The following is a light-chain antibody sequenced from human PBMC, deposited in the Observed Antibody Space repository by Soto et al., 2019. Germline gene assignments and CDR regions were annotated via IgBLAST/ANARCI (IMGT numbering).Light chain of an antibody. CDR1: SSDVGGYNY. Sequence: QPASVSGSPGQSITISCTGTSSDVGGYNYVSWYQQHPGKAPKLMIYDVSNRPSGVSNRFSGSKSGNTASLTISGLQAEDEADYYCSSYTSSSTRVFGGGTKVTVL. CDR2: DVS. V-gene: IGLV2-14*01. CDR3: SSYTSSSTRV. J-gene: IGLJ2*01.